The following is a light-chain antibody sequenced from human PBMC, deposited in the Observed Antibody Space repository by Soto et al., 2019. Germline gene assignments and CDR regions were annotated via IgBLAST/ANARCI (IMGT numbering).Light chain of an antibody. CDR1: SSDVGGYNY. Sequence: QPASVSGSPGQSITISCTGTSSDVGGYNYVSWYQQHPGKAPKLMIYDVSNRPSGVSNRFSGSKSGNTASLTISGLQAEDEADYYCSSYTSSSTRVFGGGTKVTVL. CDR2: DVS. V-gene: IGLV2-14*01. CDR3: SSYTSSSTRV. J-gene: IGLJ2*01.